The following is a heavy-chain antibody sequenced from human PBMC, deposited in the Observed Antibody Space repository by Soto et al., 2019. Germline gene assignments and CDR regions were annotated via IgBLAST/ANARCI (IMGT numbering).Heavy chain of an antibody. CDR1: GGSISSYY. CDR2: IYYSGST. V-gene: IGHV4-59*01. CDR3: ACGPVTAAAGTGWDY. Sequence: SETLSLTCTVSGGSISSYYWSWIRQPPGKGLEWIGYIYYSGSTNYNPSLKSRVTISVDTSKNQFSLKLSSVTAADTAVYYCACGPVTAAAGTGWDYWGQGTLVTVSS. D-gene: IGHD6-13*01. J-gene: IGHJ4*02.